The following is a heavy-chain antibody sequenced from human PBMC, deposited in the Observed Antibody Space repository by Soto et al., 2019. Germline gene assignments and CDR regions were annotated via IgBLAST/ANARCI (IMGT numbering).Heavy chain of an antibody. CDR1: GFNFDDYA. J-gene: IGHJ4*02. CDR3: TKEVRQHFSYNVDN. D-gene: IGHD3-3*02. CDR2: LSWSGGTI. Sequence: EVQLVESGGGLVQPGRSLRLSCVVSGFNFDDYAMHWVRQLPGKGLEWVAGLSWSGGTIDYADSVKGRFTISRDNAKNSLYLEMNSLIPEDTAVYYCTKEVRQHFSYNVDNWGQGTLVTVSS. V-gene: IGHV3-9*01.